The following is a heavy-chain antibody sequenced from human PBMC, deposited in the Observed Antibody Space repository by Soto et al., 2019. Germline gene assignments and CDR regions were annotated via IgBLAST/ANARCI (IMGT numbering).Heavy chain of an antibody. V-gene: IGHV6-1*01. Sequence: SQTLSLTCAISGDSVSSNSAACNWSRQSPSRGLEWLGWTYYRSTWYRDYALSLKSRITTDPDTSKNQFSLQLNSVTPEDTAVYYCARGDRSVGLFYYANCGFGHWGRGTLVTVSS. CDR2: TYYRSTWYR. J-gene: IGHJ4*02. CDR3: ARGDRSVGLFYYANCGFGH. D-gene: IGHD2-21*01. CDR1: GDSVSSNSAA.